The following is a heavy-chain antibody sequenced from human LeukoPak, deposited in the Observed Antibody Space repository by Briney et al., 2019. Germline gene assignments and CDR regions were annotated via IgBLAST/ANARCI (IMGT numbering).Heavy chain of an antibody. J-gene: IGHJ4*02. CDR2: INHSGST. D-gene: IGHD2-15*01. CDR1: GGSFSGYY. Sequence: SETLSLTCAVYGGSFSGYYWSWIRQPPGKGLEGMGEINHSGSTNYNPSLKSRVTISIDTSNNHYSLKLSSVTAADTAVYYCARGRVAATSVTSYWGQGTLVTVSS. CDR3: ARGRVAATSVTSY. V-gene: IGHV4-34*01.